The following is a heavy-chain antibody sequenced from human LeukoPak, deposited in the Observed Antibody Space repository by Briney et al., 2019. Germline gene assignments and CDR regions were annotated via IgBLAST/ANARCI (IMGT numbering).Heavy chain of an antibody. CDR1: GFTFSDYY. CDR3: AKDLVKWELLFDY. CDR2: ISSSSSYT. J-gene: IGHJ4*02. V-gene: IGHV3-11*06. Sequence: GGSLRLSCAASGFTFSDYYMSWIRQAPGKGLEWVSYISSSSSYTSYADSVKGRFTISRDNSKNTLYLQMSSLRAEDTAVYYCAKDLVKWELLFDYWGRGTLVTVSS. D-gene: IGHD1-26*01.